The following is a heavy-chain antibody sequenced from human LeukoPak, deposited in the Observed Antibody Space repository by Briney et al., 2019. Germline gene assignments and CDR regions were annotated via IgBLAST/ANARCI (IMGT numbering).Heavy chain of an antibody. CDR1: GFIFDDYG. V-gene: IGHV3-20*01. CDR2: INWNGRSI. J-gene: IGHJ5*02. CDR3: ARDGRHYYGSGSYYLDWFDP. Sequence: GGSLRLSCAASGFIFDDYGMSWVRQVPGKGLEWVSGINWNGRSIGYADSVKGRFTISRDNAKKSLYLQMNNLRAEDTAFYHCARDGRHYYGSGSYYLDWFDPWGQGTLVTVSS. D-gene: IGHD3-10*01.